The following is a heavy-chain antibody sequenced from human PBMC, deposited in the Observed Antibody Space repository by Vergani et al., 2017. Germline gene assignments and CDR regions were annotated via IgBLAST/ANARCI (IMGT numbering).Heavy chain of an antibody. Sequence: EVQLVESGGGLLKPGDHVRLSCAVSGRNFNDAWMTWVRQAPGKGLEWLGRVISKKDGGRADYSPHVKGTITISRDESKSTIYLDMNSLRIVDTATYYCSTYNVGASFSWGPGTRVTVSS. CDR1: GRNFNDAW. D-gene: IGHD5-24*01. CDR2: VISKKDGGRA. CDR3: STYNVGASFS. V-gene: IGHV3-15*01. J-gene: IGHJ4*02.